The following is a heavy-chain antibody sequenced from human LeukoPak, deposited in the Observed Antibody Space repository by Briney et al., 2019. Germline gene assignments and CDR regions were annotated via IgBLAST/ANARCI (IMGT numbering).Heavy chain of an antibody. D-gene: IGHD3-22*01. J-gene: IGHJ4*02. CDR3: AREGSYYDSSQDFDY. CDR1: GYTFTCYY. CDR2: INPNSGGT. Sequence: GASVKVSCKASGYTFTCYYMHWVRQAPGQGREWMGWINPNSGGTNYAQKFQGRVTMTRDTSISTAYMELSRLRSDDTAVYYCAREGSYYDSSQDFDYWGQGTLVTVSS. V-gene: IGHV1-2*02.